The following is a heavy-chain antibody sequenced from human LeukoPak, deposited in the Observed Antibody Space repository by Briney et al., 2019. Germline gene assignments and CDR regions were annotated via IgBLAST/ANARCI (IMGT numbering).Heavy chain of an antibody. V-gene: IGHV3-53*01. Sequence: GGSLRLSCAASGFTVSSNYMSWVRQAPGKGLEWVSVIYSGDSTYYADSVKGRFTISRDNSKNTLYLQMNSLRAEDTAVYYCAKDLKRWQQLRWFDPWGQGTLVTVSS. CDR1: GFTVSSNY. J-gene: IGHJ5*02. CDR2: IYSGDST. D-gene: IGHD6-13*01. CDR3: AKDLKRWQQLRWFDP.